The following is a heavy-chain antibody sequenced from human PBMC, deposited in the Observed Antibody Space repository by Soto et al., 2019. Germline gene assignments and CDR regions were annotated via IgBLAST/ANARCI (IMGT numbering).Heavy chain of an antibody. D-gene: IGHD6-13*01. V-gene: IGHV3-74*01. CDR2: LNTDGSTT. Sequence: EVQLVESGGDLVQPGGSLRLSCAASGFTFSTYWMQWVRQAPGKGLVWVSRLNTDGSTTNYADSVRGRFTISRDNAKNTLYLQMNVLRVEDTALYYCARPRRTWSPFDAFDVWGQGTMVTVSS. CDR3: ARPRRTWSPFDAFDV. CDR1: GFTFSTYW. J-gene: IGHJ3*01.